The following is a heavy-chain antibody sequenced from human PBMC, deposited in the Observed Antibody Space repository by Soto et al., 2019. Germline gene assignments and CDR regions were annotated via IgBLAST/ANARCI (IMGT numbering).Heavy chain of an antibody. CDR3: VKNQEGELLRVIDF. V-gene: IGHV3-23*01. D-gene: IGHD1-7*01. Sequence: PGGSVRLSCATSGLTFSNYAMSWVRQAPGGGLEWVSAMSGSSSTTYYADSVRGRFTISRDRSKNTLYLQMSSLRAEDTALYYCVKNQEGELLRVIDFWGQGTLVTVSS. CDR1: GLTFSNYA. CDR2: MSGSSSTT. J-gene: IGHJ4*02.